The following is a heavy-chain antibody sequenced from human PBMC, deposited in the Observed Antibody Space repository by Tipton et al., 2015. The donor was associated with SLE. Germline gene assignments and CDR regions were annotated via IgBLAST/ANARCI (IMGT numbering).Heavy chain of an antibody. D-gene: IGHD1-26*01. CDR2: ISGSGGST. V-gene: IGHV3-23*01. CDR3: ARATAILDAFDI. J-gene: IGHJ3*02. CDR1: GFTFSSYA. Sequence: SLRLSCAASGFTFSSYAMSWVRQAPGKGLEWVSAISGSGGSTYYADSVKGRFTISRDNSKNTLYLQINSLRAEDTAVYYCARATAILDAFDIWGQGTKVTVSS.